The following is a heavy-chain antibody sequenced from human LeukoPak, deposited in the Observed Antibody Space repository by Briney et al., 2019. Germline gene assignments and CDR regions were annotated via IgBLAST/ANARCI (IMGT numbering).Heavy chain of an antibody. D-gene: IGHD6-13*01. J-gene: IGHJ4*02. Sequence: PSETLSLTCTVSGFSISSSNYYWGWIRQPPGKGLEWMGTIYYSGSTNYNPSLKSRVTISVDTSKKLFSLKLSSVTAANTAVYYCARHRVAAVGTFYFDYWGQGTLVTVSS. CDR3: ARHRVAAVGTFYFDY. CDR1: GFSISSSNYY. V-gene: IGHV4-39*01. CDR2: IYYSGST.